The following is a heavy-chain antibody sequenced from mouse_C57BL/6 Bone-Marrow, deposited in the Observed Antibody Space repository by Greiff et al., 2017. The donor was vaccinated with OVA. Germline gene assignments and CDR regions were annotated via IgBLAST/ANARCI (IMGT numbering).Heavy chain of an antibody. J-gene: IGHJ1*03. V-gene: IGHV5-17*01. CDR1: GFTFSDYG. CDR3: ARPYYGNYGGYFDV. D-gene: IGHD2-1*01. CDR2: ISSGSSTI. Sequence: EVQLQESGGGLVKPGGSLKLSCAASGFTFSDYGMHWVRQAPEKGLEWVAYISSGSSTIYYADTVKGRFTISRDNAKNTLFLQMTSLRSEDTAMYYCARPYYGNYGGYFDVWGTGTTVTVSS.